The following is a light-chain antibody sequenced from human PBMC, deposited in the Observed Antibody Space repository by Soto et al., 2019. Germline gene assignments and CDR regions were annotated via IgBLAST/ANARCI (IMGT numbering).Light chain of an antibody. V-gene: IGKV1-5*03. CDR2: KAS. Sequence: DIPMTQSPSTLSASVGDRVTITCRASQSISSWLAWYQQKPGKAPKLLIYKASNLESGVPSRISGSGAGADFTLTISSLQPDDFATYCCQQYSSYPLTFGGGTKVEIK. CDR3: QQYSSYPLT. CDR1: QSISSW. J-gene: IGKJ4*01.